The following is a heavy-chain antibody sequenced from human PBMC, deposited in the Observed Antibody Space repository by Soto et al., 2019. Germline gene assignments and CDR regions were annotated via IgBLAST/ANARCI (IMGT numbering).Heavy chain of an antibody. CDR1: GFTFSSYS. CDR3: ARDDPKPTFDY. Sequence: EVQLVESGGGLVQPGGSLRLSCAASGFTFSSYSMNWVRQAPGKGLEWVSYISSSSSTIYYADSVKVRFTISRDNAKNSLYLQMNSLRAEDTAVYYCARDDPKPTFDYWGQGPLVTVSS. V-gene: IGHV3-48*01. D-gene: IGHD1-1*01. J-gene: IGHJ4*02. CDR2: ISSSSSTI.